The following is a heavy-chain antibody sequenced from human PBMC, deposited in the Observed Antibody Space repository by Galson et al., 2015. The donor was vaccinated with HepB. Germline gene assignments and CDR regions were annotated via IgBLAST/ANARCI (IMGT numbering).Heavy chain of an antibody. V-gene: IGHV1-24*01. D-gene: IGHD5-24*01. J-gene: IGHJ2*01. CDR1: GYTLTELS. Sequence: SVKVSSKVSGYTLTELSMHWVRQAPGKGLEWMGGFDPEDGETIYAQKFQGRVTMTEDTSTDTAHMELSSLRSEDTAVYYCATEDGYNTDWYFDLWGRGTLVTVSS. CDR3: ATEDGYNTDWYFDL. CDR2: FDPEDGET.